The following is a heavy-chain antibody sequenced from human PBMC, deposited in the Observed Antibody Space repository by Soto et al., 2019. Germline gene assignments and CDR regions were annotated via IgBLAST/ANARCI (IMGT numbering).Heavy chain of an antibody. CDR2: IWYEGSNK. CDR1: GFTFSSYG. CDR3: ARDPCSGGSCYSYYYYGMDV. Sequence: QVQLVESGGGVVQPGRSLRLSCAASGFTFSSYGMHWVRQAPGKGLEWVAVIWYEGSNKYYADSVKGRFTISRDNSKNTLYLQMNSLRDEDTAVYYCARDPCSGGSCYSYYYYGMDVWGQGTTVTVSS. V-gene: IGHV3-33*01. J-gene: IGHJ6*02. D-gene: IGHD2-15*01.